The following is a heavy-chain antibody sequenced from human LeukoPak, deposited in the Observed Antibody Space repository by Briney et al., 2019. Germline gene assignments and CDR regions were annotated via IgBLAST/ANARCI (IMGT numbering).Heavy chain of an antibody. D-gene: IGHD6-6*01. V-gene: IGHV6-1*01. Sequence: SQTLSLTCAISGDSVSSNSAAWNWFRQSPSRGLEWLGRTYYRSKWYNDYAVSVKSRITINPDTSKNQFSLQLNSVTPEDTALYYCTRFGSSSKCFDPWGQGTLVTVSS. CDR2: TYYRSKWYN. CDR1: GDSVSSNSAA. CDR3: TRFGSSSKCFDP. J-gene: IGHJ5*02.